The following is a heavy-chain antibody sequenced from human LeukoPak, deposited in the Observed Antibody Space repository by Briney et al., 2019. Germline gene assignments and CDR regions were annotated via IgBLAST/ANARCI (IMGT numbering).Heavy chain of an antibody. CDR1: GFTFSSYA. CDR3: ARVESSGSFDY. V-gene: IGHV3-30-3*01. D-gene: IGHD3-10*01. CDR2: ISYDGSNK. J-gene: IGHJ4*02. Sequence: GGSLRFSCAASGFTFSSYAMHWVRQAPGKGLEWVAVISYDGSNKYYADSVKGRFTISRDNAKNSLYLQMNSLRAEDTAVYYCARVESSGSFDYWGQGTLVTVSS.